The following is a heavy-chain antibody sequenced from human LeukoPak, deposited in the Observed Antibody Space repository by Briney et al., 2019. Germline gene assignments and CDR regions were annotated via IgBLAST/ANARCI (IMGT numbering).Heavy chain of an antibody. Sequence: PSETLSLTCAVYGGSFSGYYCSWIRQPPGKGLEWIGEFIHSGSTNYNPSLRTRFTISLDTSKNQFSLKLTAWTASDTPWYYCARVVTPVRRRFWFDPWGQGTLVTVSS. V-gene: IGHV4-34*12. CDR2: FIHSGST. J-gene: IGHJ5*02. CDR1: GGSFSGYY. CDR3: ARVVTPVRRRFWFDP. D-gene: IGHD4-23*01.